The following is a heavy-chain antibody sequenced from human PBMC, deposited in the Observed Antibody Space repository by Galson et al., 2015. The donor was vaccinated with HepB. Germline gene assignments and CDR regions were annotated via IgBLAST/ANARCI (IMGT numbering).Heavy chain of an antibody. V-gene: IGHV3-48*01. CDR3: ARDTLNSPFSPDAFDI. D-gene: IGHD2/OR15-2a*01. Sequence: SLRLSCAASGFTFSSYSMNWVRQAPGKGLEWVSYISSSSSTIYYADSVKGRFTISRDNAKNSLYLQMNSLRAEDTAVYYCARDTLNSPFSPDAFDIWGQGTMVTVSS. CDR1: GFTFSSYS. J-gene: IGHJ3*02. CDR2: ISSSSSTI.